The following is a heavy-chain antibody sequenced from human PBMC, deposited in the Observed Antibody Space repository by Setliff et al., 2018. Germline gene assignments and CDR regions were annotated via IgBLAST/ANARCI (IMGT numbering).Heavy chain of an antibody. D-gene: IGHD3-22*01. CDR3: ARINFYVSSGYYYAPDF. Sequence: ASVKVSCKASGYTFNNYGITWVRQAPGQGLEWMGWINNYSFKTTYPQKFLDRVTMTTDTSATTAYMELKDLRSDDTAVYYCARINFYVSSGYYYAPDFWGQGTLVTSPQ. CDR1: GYTFNNYG. V-gene: IGHV1-18*01. CDR2: INNYSFKT. J-gene: IGHJ4*02.